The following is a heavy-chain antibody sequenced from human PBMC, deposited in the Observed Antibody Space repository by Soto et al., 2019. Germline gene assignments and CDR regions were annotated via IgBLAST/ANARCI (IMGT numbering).Heavy chain of an antibody. V-gene: IGHV1-18*01. D-gene: IGHD2-15*01. CDR1: GYTFNNYA. Sequence: ASVKVSCKASGYTFNNYAITWVRQAPGQGLEWMGWIAPFNGNTKYAQKFPGRVTMTTDTSTNTAYMELRSLRSDDTAVYFCARDCSGGTCYSFWVAPWGQG. CDR2: IAPFNGNT. CDR3: ARDCSGGTCYSFWVAP. J-gene: IGHJ5*02.